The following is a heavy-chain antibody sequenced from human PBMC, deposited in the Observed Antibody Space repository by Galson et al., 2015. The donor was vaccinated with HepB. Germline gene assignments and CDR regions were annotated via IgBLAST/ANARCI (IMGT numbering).Heavy chain of an antibody. J-gene: IGHJ5*02. Sequence: SLRLSCAVSGSTFNNFWMSWVRQAPGKGLQWVASIKEDGSQKFYVNSVKGRFTISRDNAKNSLWLQMNSLRADDTAVYYCVRDRAAAGGGDWFDPWGQGTLVTVSS. CDR1: GSTFNNFW. CDR2: IKEDGSQK. V-gene: IGHV3-7*01. D-gene: IGHD6-13*01. CDR3: VRDRAAAGGGDWFDP.